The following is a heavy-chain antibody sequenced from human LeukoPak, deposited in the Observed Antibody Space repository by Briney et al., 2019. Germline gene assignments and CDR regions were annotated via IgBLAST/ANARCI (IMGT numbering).Heavy chain of an antibody. CDR3: ARDLADCSSTSCYFSDLDY. V-gene: IGHV3-30-3*01. J-gene: IGHJ4*02. Sequence: PGRSLRLSCAASGFTLSSYAMHWVRQAPGKGLEWVAVISYDGSNKYYADSVKGRFTISRDNSKNTLYLQMNSLRAEDTAVYYCARDLADCSSTSCYFSDLDYWGQGTLVTVSS. CDR1: GFTLSSYA. D-gene: IGHD2-2*01. CDR2: ISYDGSNK.